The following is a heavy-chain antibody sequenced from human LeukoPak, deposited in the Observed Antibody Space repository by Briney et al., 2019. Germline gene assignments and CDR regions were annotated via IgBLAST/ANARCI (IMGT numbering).Heavy chain of an antibody. CDR2: IYYSGST. D-gene: IGHD1-26*01. CDR1: GGSISSHY. CDR3: ARYSGSYYPGYYMDA. J-gene: IGHJ6*03. Sequence: SETLSLTCTVSGGSISSHYWSWIRQPPGKGLEWIGYIYYSGSTNYNPSLKSRVTISVDTSKNQFSLKLSSVTAADTAVYYCARYSGSYYPGYYMDAWGKGTTVTVSS. V-gene: IGHV4-59*11.